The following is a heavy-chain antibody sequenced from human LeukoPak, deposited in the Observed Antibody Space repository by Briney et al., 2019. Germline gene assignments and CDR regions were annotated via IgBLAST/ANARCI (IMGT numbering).Heavy chain of an antibody. D-gene: IGHD2-21*02. J-gene: IGHJ3*02. CDR1: GGSISSYY. V-gene: IGHV4-4*07. Sequence: SETLSLTCTVSGGSISSYYWSWIRQPAGKGLEWIGRIYTSGSTNYNPSLKSRVTMSVDTSKNQFSLKLSSVTAADTAVYYCARSYCGGDCYSVFAFDIWGQGTVVTVSS. CDR2: IYTSGST. CDR3: ARSYCGGDCYSVFAFDI.